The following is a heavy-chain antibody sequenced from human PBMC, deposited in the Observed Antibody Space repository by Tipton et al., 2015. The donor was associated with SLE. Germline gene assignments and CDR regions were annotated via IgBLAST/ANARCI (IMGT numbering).Heavy chain of an antibody. CDR3: ARYTRNWYLDS. J-gene: IGHJ4*02. CDR2: TYYRSQWHS. V-gene: IGHV6-1*01. Sequence: GLVKPSQTLSLTCAISGDSVSSESATCNWIRQSPSRGFEWLGRTYYRSQWHSDYAASVRSRITVNPDTSKNQFSLHLNSVTPEDAAVYYCARYTRNWYLDSWGQGTLVTVSS. D-gene: IGHD1-1*01. CDR1: GDSVSSESAT.